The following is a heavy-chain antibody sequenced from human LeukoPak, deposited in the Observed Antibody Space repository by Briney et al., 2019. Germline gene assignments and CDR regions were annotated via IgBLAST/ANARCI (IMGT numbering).Heavy chain of an antibody. CDR3: ARSIGLTGGGVDV. V-gene: IGHV3-11*01. CDR2: ITNGGSTI. CDR1: GFTFSDYK. J-gene: IGHJ6*02. Sequence: AGGSLRLSCAASGFTFSDYKMNWVRQAPGKGLEWVSYITNGGSTIHHADSVKGRFTISRDNAKKTLYLQMNSLRAEDTAVYYCARSIGLTGGGVDVWGQGTTVTVSS. D-gene: IGHD3-9*01.